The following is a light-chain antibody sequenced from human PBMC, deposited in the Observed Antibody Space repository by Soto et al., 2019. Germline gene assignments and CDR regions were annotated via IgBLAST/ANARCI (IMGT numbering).Light chain of an antibody. J-gene: IGLJ2*01. V-gene: IGLV2-14*03. CDR3: SSYTSIIAVV. CDR2: DVT. CDR1: SNDIGAYNY. Sequence: QSVLTQPASVSGSPGQSITSSCTGTSNDIGAYNYVSLYQQHPGKAPKLLIYDVTNPPAGISDRFSGSKSGRTASLTISGLHPEDEADYYCSSYTSIIAVVFGGGTKLTVL.